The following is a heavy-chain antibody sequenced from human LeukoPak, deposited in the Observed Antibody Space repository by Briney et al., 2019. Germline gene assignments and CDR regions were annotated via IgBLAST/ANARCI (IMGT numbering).Heavy chain of an antibody. Sequence: GGSLRLSCAVSGFTFSSYWMHWVRQAPGKGLVWVSRIDRDGSRINYADSVKGRFTISRDNGKNTLFLQMNGLRAEDAAVYYCVRGNDYGGPHYWGQGTLVTVSS. CDR1: GFTFSSYW. J-gene: IGHJ4*02. CDR3: VRGNDYGGPHY. CDR2: IDRDGSRI. D-gene: IGHD4-23*01. V-gene: IGHV3-74*01.